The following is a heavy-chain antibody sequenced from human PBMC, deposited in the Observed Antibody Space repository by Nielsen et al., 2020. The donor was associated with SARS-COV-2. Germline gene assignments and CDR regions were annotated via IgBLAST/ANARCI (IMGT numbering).Heavy chain of an antibody. CDR1: GFTFSSYA. D-gene: IGHD3-10*01. V-gene: IGHV3-23*01. CDR2: ISGSGGST. CDR3: AKALLTVYGSGSYGDDAFDI. Sequence: GGSLRLSCAASGFTFSSYAMSWVRQAPGKGLEWVSAISGSGGSTYYADSVKGRFTISRDNSKNTLYLQMNSLRAEDTAVYYCAKALLTVYGSGSYGDDAFDIWGQGTMVTVSS. J-gene: IGHJ3*02.